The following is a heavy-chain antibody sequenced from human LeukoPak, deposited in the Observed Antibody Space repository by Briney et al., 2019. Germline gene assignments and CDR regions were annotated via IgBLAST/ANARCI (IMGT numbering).Heavy chain of an antibody. V-gene: IGHV1-8*01. J-gene: IGHJ5*02. CDR2: LNPKTDNV. Sequence: ASVKVSCKASGYTFINYDINWVRQATGQGLEWLGWLNPKTDNVGYAQNFQGRVTMTRNTSINTAYLELSSLRSEDTAVYYCARGGVGSPTNVNWFDPWGQGTLVTVSS. D-gene: IGHD1-26*01. CDR1: GYTFINYD. CDR3: ARGGVGSPTNVNWFDP.